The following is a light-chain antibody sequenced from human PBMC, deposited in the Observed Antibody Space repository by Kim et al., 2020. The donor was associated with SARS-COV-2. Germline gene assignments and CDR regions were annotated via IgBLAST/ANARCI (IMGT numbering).Light chain of an antibody. V-gene: IGKV1-12*01. Sequence: AFVGDKVTITCRASQDIKNWLVWHQQKPWQAPKFLMYTASNLQTGVPSRFNASGSGTEFSLIISTLQPEDYGTYICQQANNFPLTFGGGTKVDIK. CDR3: QQANNFPLT. CDR1: QDIKNW. J-gene: IGKJ4*01. CDR2: TAS.